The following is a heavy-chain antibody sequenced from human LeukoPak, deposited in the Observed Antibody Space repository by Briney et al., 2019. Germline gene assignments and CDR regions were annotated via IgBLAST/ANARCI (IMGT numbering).Heavy chain of an antibody. CDR3: AVNWNDGPAYFDY. CDR2: ISWNSGSL. Sequence: GGSLRLSCAASGFTFDDYAMHWVRQAPGKGLEWVSGISWNSGSLGYADSVKGRFTISRDNSKNTLYLQMNSLRAEDTAVYYCAVNWNDGPAYFDYWGQGTLVTVSS. V-gene: IGHV3-9*01. CDR1: GFTFDDYA. J-gene: IGHJ4*02. D-gene: IGHD1-1*01.